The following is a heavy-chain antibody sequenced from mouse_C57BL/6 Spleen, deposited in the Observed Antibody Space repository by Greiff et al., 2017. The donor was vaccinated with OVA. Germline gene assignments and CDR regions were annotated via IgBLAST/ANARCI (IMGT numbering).Heavy chain of an antibody. CDR1: GFSLSTSGMG. J-gene: IGHJ3*01. Sequence: QVTLKECGPGILQSSQTLSLTCSFSGFSLSTSGMGVSWIRQPSGKGLEWLAHIYWDDDKRYNPSLKSRLTISKDTSRNQVFLKITSVDTADTATYYCARSDSSGYGAYWGQGTLVTVSA. CDR2: IYWDDDK. V-gene: IGHV8-12*01. CDR3: ARSDSSGYGAY. D-gene: IGHD3-2*02.